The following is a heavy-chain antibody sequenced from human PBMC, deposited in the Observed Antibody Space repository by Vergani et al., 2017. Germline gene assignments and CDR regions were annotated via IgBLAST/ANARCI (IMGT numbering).Heavy chain of an antibody. CDR2: IYCSGST. D-gene: IGHD2-21*02. CDR3: ARVWGLAPPSYMDV. V-gene: IGHV4-59*01. CDR1: GGSISSYY. J-gene: IGHJ6*03. Sequence: QVQLQESGPGLVKPSETLSLTCTVSGGSISSYYWSWIRQPPGKGLEWIGYIYCSGSTNYNPSLKSRVTISVDTSKNQFSLKLSSVTAADTAVYYCARVWGLAPPSYMDVWGKGTTVTVSS.